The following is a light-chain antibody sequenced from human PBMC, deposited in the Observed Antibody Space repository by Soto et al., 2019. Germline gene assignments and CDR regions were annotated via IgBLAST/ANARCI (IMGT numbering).Light chain of an antibody. J-gene: IGLJ2*01. CDR2: DGS. Sequence: QSALTQPASVSGSPGQSITISCTGTSSDVGSYNLVSWYQQHPGKAPKLMIYDGSKPPSGVSNRFSGSKSGNTASLTISGLQAEDEADYYCCSYAGSSTYAFGGGTKLTVL. V-gene: IGLV2-23*01. CDR3: CSYAGSSTYA. CDR1: SSDVGSYNL.